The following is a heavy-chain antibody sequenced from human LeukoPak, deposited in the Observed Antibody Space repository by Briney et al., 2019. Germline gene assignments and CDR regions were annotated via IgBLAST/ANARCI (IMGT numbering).Heavy chain of an antibody. CDR2: IYTSRST. Sequence: SETLSLTCTVSGGSISSGSYYWSWLRQPAGKGLEWIGRIYTSRSTNYNPSLKSRVTISVDTSKNQFSLKLSSVTAADTAVYYCASAYYYDSSGYLHWGQGTLVTVSS. V-gene: IGHV4-61*02. D-gene: IGHD3-22*01. CDR1: GGSISSGSYY. CDR3: ASAYYYDSSGYLH. J-gene: IGHJ4*02.